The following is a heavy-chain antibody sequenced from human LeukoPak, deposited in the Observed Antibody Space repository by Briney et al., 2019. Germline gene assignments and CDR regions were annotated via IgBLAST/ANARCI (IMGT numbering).Heavy chain of an antibody. CDR1: GFTFSSYW. V-gene: IGHV3-7*01. Sequence: PGGSLRLSCAASGFTFSSYWMSWVRQAPGKGLEWVATIKQDGSEKYYVDSVKGRFTISRDNAKNSLYLQMNSLRAEDTAVYYCARVHSGSYQYYYYYYMDVWGKGTTVTVSS. J-gene: IGHJ6*03. CDR2: IKQDGSEK. D-gene: IGHD1-26*01. CDR3: ARVHSGSYQYYYYYYMDV.